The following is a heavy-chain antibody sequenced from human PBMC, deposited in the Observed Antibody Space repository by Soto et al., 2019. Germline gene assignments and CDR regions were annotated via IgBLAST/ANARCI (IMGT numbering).Heavy chain of an antibody. CDR1: GYTFTSYD. J-gene: IGHJ5*02. CDR3: ARERANRLDP. Sequence: QVQLVQSGAEVKKPGASVKVSCKASGYTFTSYDINWVRQATGQGLEWMGWMNPNRGNTGYAQKFPGRDTITTSTPISTAYMELRSLRSEDTPVYYCARERANRLDPWGQGTLVTVSS. V-gene: IGHV1-8*01. CDR2: MNPNRGNT.